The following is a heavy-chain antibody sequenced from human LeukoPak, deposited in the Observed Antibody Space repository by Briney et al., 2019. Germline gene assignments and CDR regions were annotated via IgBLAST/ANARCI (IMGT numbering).Heavy chain of an antibody. V-gene: IGHV6-1*01. J-gene: IGHJ4*02. Sequence: SQTLSLTCAISGDSLSSNSAGWRWLRQSPSRGLEWLGRTYYRSKLYNDYAVSVKGRITINPDTSKTQFSLQLNPVAPEDTAVYYCAKGGGSLDYWGRGTLVTVSS. CDR2: TYYRSKLYN. CDR3: AKGGGSLDY. D-gene: IGHD1-26*01. CDR1: GDSLSSNSAG.